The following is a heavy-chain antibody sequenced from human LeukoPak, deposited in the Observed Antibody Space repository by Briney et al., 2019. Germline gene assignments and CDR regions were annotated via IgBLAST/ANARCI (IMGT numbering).Heavy chain of an antibody. Sequence: SETLSLTCTVSGGSISSGSYYWSWIRQPAGKGLEWIGRIYTSGSTNYNPSLKSRVTISVDTSKNQFSLKLSSVTAADTAVYYCASTPWFGGGYFYYYYMDVWGKGTTVTISS. V-gene: IGHV4-61*02. CDR2: IYTSGST. CDR1: GGSISSGSYY. D-gene: IGHD3-10*01. J-gene: IGHJ6*03. CDR3: ASTPWFGGGYFYYYYMDV.